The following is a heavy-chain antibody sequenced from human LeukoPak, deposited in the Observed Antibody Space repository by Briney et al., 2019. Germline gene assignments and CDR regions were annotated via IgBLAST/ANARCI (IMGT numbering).Heavy chain of an antibody. CDR1: GFTFNSYG. J-gene: IGHJ4*02. D-gene: IGHD3-16*01. CDR2: ISYDGTNK. V-gene: IGHV3-30*03. Sequence: GGSLRLSCAASGFTFNSYGMHWVRQVPGKGLEWVAIISYDGTNKYYADSVKGRFTISRDSSKNTLYLQMNSLRAEDTAVYYCATGYAGNWDYWGQGTLVTVSS. CDR3: ATGYAGNWDY.